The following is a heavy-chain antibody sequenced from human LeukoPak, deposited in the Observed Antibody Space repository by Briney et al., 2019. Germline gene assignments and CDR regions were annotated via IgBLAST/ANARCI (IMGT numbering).Heavy chain of an antibody. V-gene: IGHV5-51*01. CDR2: IHPGDSDT. D-gene: IGHD1-14*01. CDR3: AGLPHGYFDF. Sequence: AGESLKISCKGSGYSFTSYWIGWVRQMPGKGLEWMGIIHPGDSDTRYSPSFQGQVTISVDKSITTAYLQWSSLKASDTAMYYCAGLPHGYFDFWGQGTLVTVSS. CDR1: GYSFTSYW. J-gene: IGHJ4*02.